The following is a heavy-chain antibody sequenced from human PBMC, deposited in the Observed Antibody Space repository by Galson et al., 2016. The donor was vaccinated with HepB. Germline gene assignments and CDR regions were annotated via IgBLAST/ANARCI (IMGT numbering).Heavy chain of an antibody. V-gene: IGHV3-9*01. D-gene: IGHD3-16*02. J-gene: IGHJ4*02. CDR1: GFTFNDYA. CDR3: AKSYYDYVWGSYRYTSIDY. CDR2: ISWNSGSI. Sequence: SLRLSCAASGFTFNDYAMHWVRQAPGKGLEWVSGISWNSGSIGYADSVQGRFTISRDNAKNSLYLQMNSLRAEDTAFYYCAKSYYDYVWGSYRYTSIDYWGQGTLVTVSS.